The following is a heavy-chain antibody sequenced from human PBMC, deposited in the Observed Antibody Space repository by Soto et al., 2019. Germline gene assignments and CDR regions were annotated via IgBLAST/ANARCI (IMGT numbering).Heavy chain of an antibody. CDR3: AKDREVAGPGY. D-gene: IGHD6-19*01. CDR1: GFPLSNYW. J-gene: IGHJ4*02. V-gene: IGHV3-74*01. Sequence: PGGSLRLSCAASGFPLSNYWMHWVRQAPGEGLVWVSRIGSDGGGTTYADSVKGRFTISRDNAKNTLYLQMNSLRVEDTAVYYCAKDREVAGPGYWGQGTLVNVSS. CDR2: IGSDGGGT.